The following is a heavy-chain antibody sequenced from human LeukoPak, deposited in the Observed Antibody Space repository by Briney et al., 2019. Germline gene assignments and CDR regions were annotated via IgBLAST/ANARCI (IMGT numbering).Heavy chain of an antibody. D-gene: IGHD1-14*01. CDR2: ISSSSSYI. CDR3: AREVGFTESNAFDI. Sequence: GGSLRLSCAASGFTFSTYSMNWVRQAPGKGLEWVSSISSSSSYIYYADSVKGRFTISRDNAKNSLYLQMNSLRAEDTAVYYCAREVGFTESNAFDIWGQGTMVTVSS. J-gene: IGHJ3*02. V-gene: IGHV3-21*01. CDR1: GFTFSTYS.